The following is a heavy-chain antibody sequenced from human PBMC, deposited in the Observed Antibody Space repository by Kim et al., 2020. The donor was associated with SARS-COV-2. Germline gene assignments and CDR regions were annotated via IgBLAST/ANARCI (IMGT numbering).Heavy chain of an antibody. V-gene: IGHV1-2*02. J-gene: IGHJ6*02. CDR1: GYTFTGYY. CDR3: ARTGKWLRANYYYYGMDV. Sequence: ASVKVSCKASGYTFTGYYMHWVRQAPGQGLEWMGWINPNSGGTNYAQKFQGRVTMTRDTSISTAYMELSRLRSDDTAVYYCARTGKWLRANYYYYGMDVWGQGTTVTVSS. CDR2: INPNSGGT. D-gene: IGHD5-12*01.